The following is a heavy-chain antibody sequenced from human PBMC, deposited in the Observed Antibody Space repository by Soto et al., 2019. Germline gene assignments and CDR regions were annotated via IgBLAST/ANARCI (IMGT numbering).Heavy chain of an antibody. J-gene: IGHJ4*02. CDR3: ASATSDFDY. CDR1: GFTVSSNY. D-gene: IGHD5-12*01. Sequence: SCAASGFTVSSNYMSWVRQAPGKGLEWVSVIYSGGSTYYADSVKGRFTISRDNSKNTLYLQMNSLRAEDTAVYYCASATSDFDYWGQGTLVTVSS. CDR2: IYSGGST. V-gene: IGHV3-53*01.